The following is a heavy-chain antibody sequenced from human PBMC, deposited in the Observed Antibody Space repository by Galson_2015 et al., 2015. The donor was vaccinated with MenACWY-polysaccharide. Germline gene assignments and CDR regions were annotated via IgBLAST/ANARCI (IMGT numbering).Heavy chain of an antibody. V-gene: IGHV3-23*01. CDR2: INPSGGST. CDR1: AFDFNKYV. J-gene: IGHJ4*02. D-gene: IGHD2-2*01. Sequence: SLRLSCAASAFDFNKYVMNWVRQPPGKGLEWVSTINPSGGSTWYADSVKGRFSISRDNSNNMLYLQMNSLRADDTAVYYCANGCSISSCSPLDYWGQGTLVSVSS. CDR3: ANGCSISSCSPLDY.